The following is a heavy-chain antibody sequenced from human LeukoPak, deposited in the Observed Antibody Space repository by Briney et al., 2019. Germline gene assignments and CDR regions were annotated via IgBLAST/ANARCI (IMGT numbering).Heavy chain of an antibody. CDR1: VGSISSYY. V-gene: IGHV4-59*01. Sequence: SETLSLTRTVSVGSISSYYWSWIRQPPGKGLEWIGYIYYSGSTNYNPSLKSRVTISVDTSKNQFSLKLSSVTAADPAVYYCARGIIRYFDWLLSDAFDIWGQGTMVTVSS. D-gene: IGHD3-9*01. J-gene: IGHJ3*02. CDR3: ARGIIRYFDWLLSDAFDI. CDR2: IYYSGST.